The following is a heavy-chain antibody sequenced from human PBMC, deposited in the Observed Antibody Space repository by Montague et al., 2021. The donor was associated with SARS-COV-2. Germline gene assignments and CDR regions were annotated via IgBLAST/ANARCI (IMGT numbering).Heavy chain of an antibody. D-gene: IGHD1-26*01. Sequence: SETLSLTCTVSGGSIRSYCWSWIRQTPGKGLEWIGYIYYDESTNXNPSLKSRVTMSVDSSKNQFSLRLSSVTAADTAVYYCARYGSYFEHWGQGTLVTVSS. V-gene: IGHV4-59*03. CDR2: IYYDEST. CDR3: ARYGSYFEH. J-gene: IGHJ4*02. CDR1: GGSIRSYC.